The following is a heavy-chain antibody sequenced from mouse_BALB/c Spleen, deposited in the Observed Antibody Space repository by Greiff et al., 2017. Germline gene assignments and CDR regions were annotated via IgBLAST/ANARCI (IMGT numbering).Heavy chain of an antibody. CDR1: GFTFSSYG. Sequence: EVQLVESGGDLVKPGGSLKLSCAASGFTFSSYGMSWVRQTPDKRLEWVATISSGGSYTYYPDSVKGRFTISRDNAKNTLYLQMSSLKSEDTAMYYCANYDEGGYFDYWGQGTTLTVSS. V-gene: IGHV5-6*01. D-gene: IGHD2-4*01. J-gene: IGHJ2*01. CDR2: ISSGGSYT. CDR3: ANYDEGGYFDY.